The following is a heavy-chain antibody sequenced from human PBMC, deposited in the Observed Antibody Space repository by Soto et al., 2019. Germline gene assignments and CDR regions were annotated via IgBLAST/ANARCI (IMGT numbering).Heavy chain of an antibody. CDR1: GFTFTSYA. V-gene: IGHV3-30-3*01. Sequence: PGGSLRLSCAASGFTFTSYAVHWVRQAPGKGLEWVAAISFDGSSKYYADSVKGRFTISRDNSKNTLYLQMNSLRAEDTAVYYCARDAGIVTREYYFDYWGQGALVTVSS. D-gene: IGHD2-15*01. CDR3: ARDAGIVTREYYFDY. J-gene: IGHJ4*02. CDR2: ISFDGSSK.